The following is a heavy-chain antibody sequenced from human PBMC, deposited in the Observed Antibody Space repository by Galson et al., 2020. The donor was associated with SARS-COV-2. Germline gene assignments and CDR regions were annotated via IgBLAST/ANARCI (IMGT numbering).Heavy chain of an antibody. V-gene: IGHV3-66*01. Sequence: GESLKISCAASGFSVSSSYMSWVRQAPGKGLEWVSVIYTGGTTYYADSVKGRFTISRDNSKNTLYLQMNTLSAEDTAVYYCVRDLDSSVYVGISAFDIWGQGTMVTVSS. CDR3: VRDLDSSVYVGISAFDI. J-gene: IGHJ3*02. D-gene: IGHD3-22*01. CDR2: IYTGGTT. CDR1: GFSVSSSY.